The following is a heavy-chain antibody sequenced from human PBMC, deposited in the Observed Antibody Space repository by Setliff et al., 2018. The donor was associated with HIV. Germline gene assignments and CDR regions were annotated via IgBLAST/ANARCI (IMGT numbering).Heavy chain of an antibody. J-gene: IGHJ4*02. V-gene: IGHV1-2*02. Sequence: ASLKVSCKASGYTFNDYYIHWVRQAPGQGLEWMAWINPYTRDTNYAQKFQGRVTVTRDTSISTIYMELSGLRSDDTAVYYCARDRDHDFDHWGQGTLVTVSS. CDR1: GYTFNDYY. CDR3: ARDRDHDFDH. CDR2: INPYTRDT.